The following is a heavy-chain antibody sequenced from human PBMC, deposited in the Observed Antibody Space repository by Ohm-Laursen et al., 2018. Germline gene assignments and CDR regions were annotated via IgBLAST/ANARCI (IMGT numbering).Heavy chain of an antibody. D-gene: IGHD6-19*01. J-gene: IGHJ4*02. CDR2: ISYDGSNK. CDR3: ATHSSGWDHFDY. V-gene: IGHV3-30*03. Sequence: SSLRLSCTASGFTFSSYGMHWVRQAPGKGLEWVAVISYDGSNKYYADSVKGRFTISRDNSKNTLYLQMNSLRAEDTAVYYCATHSSGWDHFDYWGQGTLVTVSS. CDR1: GFTFSSYG.